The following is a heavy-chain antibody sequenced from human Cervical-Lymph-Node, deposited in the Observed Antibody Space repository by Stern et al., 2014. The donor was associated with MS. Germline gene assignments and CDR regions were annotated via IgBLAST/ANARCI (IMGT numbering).Heavy chain of an antibody. CDR2: INPANGDT. CDR1: GNTLTYLG. Sequence: QLVQSGAEVTKPGASVKVSCKVSGNTLTYLGVHWVRQAPGQGLEWMGWINPANGDTRHSQNFQGRVTFTSDTSATTGYMELNSLRSEDTAVYYCARGGWNYYFDYWGQGTLVTVSS. J-gene: IGHJ4*02. V-gene: IGHV1-3*01. CDR3: ARGGWNYYFDY. D-gene: IGHD1-7*01.